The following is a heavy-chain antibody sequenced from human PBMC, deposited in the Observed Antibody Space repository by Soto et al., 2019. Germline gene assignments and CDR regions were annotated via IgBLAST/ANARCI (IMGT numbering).Heavy chain of an antibody. J-gene: IGHJ4*02. V-gene: IGHV3-64D*06. D-gene: IGHD6-19*01. CDR1: GFTFSSYA. Sequence: GGSLRLSCSASGFTFSSYAMHWVRQAPGKGLEYVSAISSNGGSTCYADSVKGRFTISRDNSKNTLYLQMSSLRAEDTAVYYCVIRQNPYSSGAGYWGQGTLVTVSS. CDR2: ISSNGGST. CDR3: VIRQNPYSSGAGY.